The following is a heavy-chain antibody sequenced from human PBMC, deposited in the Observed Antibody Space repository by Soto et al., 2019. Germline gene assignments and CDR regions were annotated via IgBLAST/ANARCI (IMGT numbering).Heavy chain of an antibody. CDR3: AKDEAYYYGSGSLVYGMDV. V-gene: IGHV3-23*01. CDR1: GFTFTIYC. CDR2: ISGSGGST. Sequence: GGSRRLAWAASGFTFTIYCIGWVRQPAGKVLEWVAAISGSGGSTYSADPVKARFTISRDNSKNTLYLQMNSLRAEDTAVYYCAKDEAYYYGSGSLVYGMDVWGQGTTVTVSS. D-gene: IGHD3-10*01. J-gene: IGHJ6*02.